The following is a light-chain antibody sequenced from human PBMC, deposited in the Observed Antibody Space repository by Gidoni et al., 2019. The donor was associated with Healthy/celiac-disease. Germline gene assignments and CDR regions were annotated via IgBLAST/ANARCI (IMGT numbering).Light chain of an antibody. CDR1: QGISNY. CDR2: AAS. V-gene: IGKV1-27*01. J-gene: IGKJ3*01. Sequence: DIPLTQSPSSLSASVGDRVTITCRASQGISNYLAWYQQKPGKVPKLLIYAASTLQSGVQSRFIGSGSGTDFTLTISSLQPEDVATYYCQKYNSASFTFGPGTKVDIK. CDR3: QKYNSASFT.